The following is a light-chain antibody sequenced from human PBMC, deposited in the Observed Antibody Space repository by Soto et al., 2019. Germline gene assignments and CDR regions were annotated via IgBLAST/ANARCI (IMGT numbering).Light chain of an antibody. V-gene: IGLV2-14*01. J-gene: IGLJ3*02. CDR1: SSDVGGYNY. CDR2: EVS. CDR3: SSYTSSSTPM. Sequence: QSVLTQPASVSGSPGQSITISCTGTSSDVGGYNYVSWYQQHPGKAPKLMIYEVSNRPSGVSNRFSGSKSGNTASLTISGLQAEDEADYYCSSYTSSSTPMFGGGTKSPS.